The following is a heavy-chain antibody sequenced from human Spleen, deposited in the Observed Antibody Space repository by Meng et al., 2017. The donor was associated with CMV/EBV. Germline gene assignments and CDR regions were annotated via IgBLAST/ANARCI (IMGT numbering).Heavy chain of an antibody. D-gene: IGHD2-15*01. CDR1: TFSSYA. J-gene: IGHJ5*02. CDR2: IIPIFGTA. V-gene: IGHV1-69*01. Sequence: TFSSYAISWVRQAPGQGLEWMGGIIPIFGTANYAQKFQGRVTITADESTSTAYMELSSLRSEDTAVYYCARSTFGYCSGGSCYWFDPWGHGTLVTVSS. CDR3: ARSTFGYCSGGSCYWFDP.